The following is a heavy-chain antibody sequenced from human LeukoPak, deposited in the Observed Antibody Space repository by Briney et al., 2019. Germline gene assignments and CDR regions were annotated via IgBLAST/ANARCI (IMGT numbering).Heavy chain of an antibody. Sequence: GASVKVSCKASGYTFTSYGISWVRQAPGQGLEWMGWISAYNGNTNYAQKLQGRVTMTTDTSTSTAYMELRSLRSDDTAVYYCARDLRAVAVHFFDYWGQGTLVTVSS. J-gene: IGHJ4*02. CDR2: ISAYNGNT. CDR1: GYTFTSYG. V-gene: IGHV1-18*01. CDR3: ARDLRAVAVHFFDY. D-gene: IGHD6-19*01.